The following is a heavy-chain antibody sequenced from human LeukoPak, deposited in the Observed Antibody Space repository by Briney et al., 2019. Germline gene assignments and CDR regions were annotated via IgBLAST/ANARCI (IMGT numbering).Heavy chain of an antibody. D-gene: IGHD6-13*01. CDR1: GYRLSRYW. J-gene: IGHJ6*04. CDR3: ARLLLGKQQLEDYYYGMDV. CDR2: IDCRESYT. V-gene: IGHV5-10-1*01. Sequence: GESLKIFCRGSGYRLSRYWIRWVRQMPGKGLEWGGRIDCRESYTIHSPPLQGHVTISADKSISTAYLQWSSLKASDTAMYYCARLLLGKQQLEDYYYGMDVWGKGTTVTVSS.